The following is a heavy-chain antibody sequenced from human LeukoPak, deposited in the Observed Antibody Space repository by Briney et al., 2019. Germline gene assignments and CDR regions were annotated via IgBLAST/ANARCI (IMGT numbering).Heavy chain of an antibody. D-gene: IGHD5-24*01. CDR1: VGSFSGYY. CDR3: ARVGDGNNRPPDY. Sequence: SXXXSLTCAVYVGSFSGYYWSWLRQSPGKGLEWIGEINHSGSTNYHPSLKSRVTISADTSKNQFSLKLRSVTAADTAVYYCARVGDGNNRPPDYWGQGTLVTVSS. J-gene: IGHJ4*02. CDR2: INHSGST. V-gene: IGHV4-34*01.